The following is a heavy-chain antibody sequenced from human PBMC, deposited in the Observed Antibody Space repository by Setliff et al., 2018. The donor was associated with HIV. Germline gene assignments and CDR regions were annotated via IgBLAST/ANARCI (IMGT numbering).Heavy chain of an antibody. V-gene: IGHV4-59*11. CDR3: ARGLGEMGTKIGNYFDY. Sequence: SETLSLTCTVSGGSISSHYWSWIRQPPGKGLEWIGYIYYSGSTNYNPSLKSRVTISVDTSENQFSLKLSSVTAADTAVYYCARGLGEMGTKIGNYFDYWGQGTLVTVSS. CDR2: IYYSGST. J-gene: IGHJ4*02. D-gene: IGHD1-1*01. CDR1: GGSISSHY.